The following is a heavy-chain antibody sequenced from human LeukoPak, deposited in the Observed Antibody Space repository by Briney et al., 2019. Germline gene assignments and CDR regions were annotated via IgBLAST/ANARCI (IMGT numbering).Heavy chain of an antibody. V-gene: IGHV4-59*01. CDR1: GGSISSYY. D-gene: IGHD2-2*02. J-gene: IGHJ5*02. CDR3: ARDLAYCSSTSCYTNWFDP. CDR2: IYYSGSI. Sequence: SETLSLTCTVSGGSISSYYWSWIRQPPGKGLEWIGYIYYSGSINYNPSLKSRVTISVDTSKNQFSLKLSSVTAADTAVYYCARDLAYCSSTSCYTNWFDPWGQGTLVTVSS.